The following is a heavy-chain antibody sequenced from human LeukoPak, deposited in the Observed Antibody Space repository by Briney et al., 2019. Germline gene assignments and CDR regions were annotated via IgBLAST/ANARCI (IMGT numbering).Heavy chain of an antibody. CDR1: GFTLDDYA. V-gene: IGHV3-43*02. D-gene: IGHD6-19*01. CDR3: AKDIGGWYDY. CDR2: ISWAGGST. J-gene: IGHJ4*02. Sequence: GGALRLSCAASGFTLDDYAMHWVRQAPGQGVEGVSLISWAGGSTYYADSVKGRFTISRDNSNNSLYLQMNSLRTEDTALYYCAKDIGGWYDYWGQGTLVTVSS.